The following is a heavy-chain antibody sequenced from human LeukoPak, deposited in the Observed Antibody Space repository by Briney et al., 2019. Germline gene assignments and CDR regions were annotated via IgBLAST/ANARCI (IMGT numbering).Heavy chain of an antibody. D-gene: IGHD3-9*01. CDR3: ARAYYDILTGYQRSPYFDY. V-gene: IGHV4-4*02. CDR1: GGSISSSNW. J-gene: IGHJ4*02. CDR2: IYHSGST. Sequence: PSETLSLTCAVSGGSISSSNWWSWVRQPPGKGLEWIGEIYHSGSTNYNPSLKSRVTISVDTSKNQFSLKLSSVTAADTAVYYCARAYYDILTGYQRSPYFDYWGQGTLVTVSS.